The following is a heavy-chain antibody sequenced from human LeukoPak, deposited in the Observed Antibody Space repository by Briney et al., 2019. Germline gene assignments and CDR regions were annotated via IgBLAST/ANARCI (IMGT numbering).Heavy chain of an antibody. CDR2: ISGNGDDT. D-gene: IGHD5-12*01. J-gene: IGHJ4*02. V-gene: IGHV3-23*01. CDR1: GFTFSSYG. Sequence: GGSLRLSCAVSGFTFSSYGMTWVRQAPGKGLEWASTISGNGDDTYYADSVEGRFTISRDNSENTLYLQMNSLRAEDTAIYFCAKDDAPARWLRSPQLLDHWGQGTLVTVSS. CDR3: AKDDAPARWLRSPQLLDH.